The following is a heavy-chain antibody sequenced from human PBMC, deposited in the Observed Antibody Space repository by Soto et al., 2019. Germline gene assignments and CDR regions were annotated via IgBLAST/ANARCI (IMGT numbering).Heavy chain of an antibody. Sequence: PSETLSLTCTVSGGSFSSSSHYWVWIRQPPGKGLEWVGSIYYDGRTYYNASLKSRVTISVDTSKNQFSLKVNSVTVADTAVYYCARQFSVDYFDYWGQGALVTVSS. CDR2: IYYDGRT. CDR1: GGSFSSSSHY. J-gene: IGHJ4*02. V-gene: IGHV4-39*01. CDR3: ARQFSVDYFDY.